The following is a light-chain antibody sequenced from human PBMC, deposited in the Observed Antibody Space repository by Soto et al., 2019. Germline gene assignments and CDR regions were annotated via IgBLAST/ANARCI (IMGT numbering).Light chain of an antibody. Sequence: QSVLTQSSSASASLGSSVELTCTLSSGHSTYIIAWHQQQPGKAPRYLMKLEGSGSYNKGSGIPDRFSGSSSGADRYLTISNLQFEDEADYYCETWDTNVVVFGGGTKLTVL. J-gene: IGLJ2*01. V-gene: IGLV4-60*02. CDR3: ETWDTNVVV. CDR1: SGHSTYI. CDR2: LEGSGSY.